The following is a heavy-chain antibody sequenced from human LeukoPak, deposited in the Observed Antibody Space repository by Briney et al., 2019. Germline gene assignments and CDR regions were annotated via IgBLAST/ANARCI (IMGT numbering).Heavy chain of an antibody. Sequence: SVKVSCKASGGTFSSYAVSWVRQAPGQGLEWMGRIIPILGIANYAQKFQGRVTITADKSTSTAYMELSSLRSEDTAVYYCARDKVGPQSYYYYGMDVWGQGTTVTVSS. CDR2: IIPILGIA. CDR3: ARDKVGPQSYYYYGMDV. D-gene: IGHD1-26*01. V-gene: IGHV1-69*04. J-gene: IGHJ6*02. CDR1: GGTFSSYA.